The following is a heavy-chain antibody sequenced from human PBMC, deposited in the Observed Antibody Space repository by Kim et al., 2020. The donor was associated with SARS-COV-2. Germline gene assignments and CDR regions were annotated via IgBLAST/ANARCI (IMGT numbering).Heavy chain of an antibody. CDR1: GFTFSDFY. V-gene: IGHV3-11*05. Sequence: GGSLRLSCAASGFTFSDFYMSWIRQAPGKGLEWISFISNSNTDTNYADSVRGRFTVSRDNAKNSVFLQMNSLRADDTAVYYCARAQRPGRYNDYWGQGT. D-gene: IGHD3-10*01. CDR3: ARAQRPGRYNDY. CDR2: ISNSNTDT. J-gene: IGHJ4*02.